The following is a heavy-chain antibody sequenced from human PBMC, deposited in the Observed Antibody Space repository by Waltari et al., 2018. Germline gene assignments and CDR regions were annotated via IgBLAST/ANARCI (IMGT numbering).Heavy chain of an antibody. CDR1: GYSISSGYY. V-gene: IGHV4-38-2*02. CDR3: ARELTTVSFDY. D-gene: IGHD4-17*01. CDR2: IYHSGST. J-gene: IGHJ4*02. Sequence: QVQLQESGPGLVKPSETLSLTCAVSGYSISSGYYWGWIRQPPGKGLEWIGSIYHSGSTYYNPSLKSRVTISVDTSKNQFSLKLSSVTAADTAVYYCARELTTVSFDYWGQGTLVTVSS.